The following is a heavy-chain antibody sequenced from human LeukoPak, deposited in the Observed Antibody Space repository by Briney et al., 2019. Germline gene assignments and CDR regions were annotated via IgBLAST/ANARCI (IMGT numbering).Heavy chain of an antibody. CDR2: ISTSGRDI. V-gene: IGHV3-21*04. Sequence: GGSLTLSCSASGFTFSTYEMNWVRQTPGKGLEWVSSISTSGRDIYYADSLRGRFTISRDNSKNSLYLQMNSLRTEDTALYYCAKVYRYYDSSCQHWGQGTLVTVSS. CDR1: GFTFSTYE. CDR3: AKVYRYYDSSCQH. D-gene: IGHD3-22*01. J-gene: IGHJ1*01.